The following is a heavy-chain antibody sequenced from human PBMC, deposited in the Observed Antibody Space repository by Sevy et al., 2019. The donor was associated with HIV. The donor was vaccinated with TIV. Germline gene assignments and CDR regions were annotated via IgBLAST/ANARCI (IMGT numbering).Heavy chain of an antibody. CDR3: AKDFTGFYGMDV. CDR2: ISYDGINK. Sequence: GGSLRLSCEVSGLSVTNNGMHWVRQAPGKGLEWVAVISYDGINKYYADSVKGRFIISRLRSKNTLYLQMNILRIEETAVYYCAKDFTGFYGMDVWGQGTTVTVSS. CDR1: GLSVTNNG. V-gene: IGHV3-30*18. D-gene: IGHD3-9*01. J-gene: IGHJ6*02.